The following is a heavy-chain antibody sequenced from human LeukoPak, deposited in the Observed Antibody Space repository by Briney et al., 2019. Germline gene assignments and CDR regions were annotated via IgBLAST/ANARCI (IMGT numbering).Heavy chain of an antibody. D-gene: IGHD3-9*01. CDR1: GFTFNNYG. CDR3: AKVGQNYDILTYYFDY. J-gene: IGHJ4*02. Sequence: PGGSLRLSCAASGFTFNNYGMSWVRQAPGKGLEWVSAISGSGGSTYYADSVKGRFTISRDTSKNALYLQMNSLRVEDAAVYYCAKVGQNYDILTYYFDYWGQGTLVTVSS. V-gene: IGHV3-23*01. CDR2: ISGSGGST.